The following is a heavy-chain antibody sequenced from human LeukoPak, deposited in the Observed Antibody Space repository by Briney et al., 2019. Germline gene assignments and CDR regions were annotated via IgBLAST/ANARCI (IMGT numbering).Heavy chain of an antibody. CDR1: GFTLSSYW. V-gene: IGHV3-7*01. D-gene: IGHD3-22*01. Sequence: GGSLRLSCAASGFTLSSYWMSWVRQAPGKGLEWVANIKQDGREIYYVDSVKGRFTISRDNAKNSLYLQMNSLRVEDTAVYYCARWMYYYDDTGFDPWGQGTLVTVSS. CDR2: IKQDGREI. J-gene: IGHJ5*02. CDR3: ARWMYYYDDTGFDP.